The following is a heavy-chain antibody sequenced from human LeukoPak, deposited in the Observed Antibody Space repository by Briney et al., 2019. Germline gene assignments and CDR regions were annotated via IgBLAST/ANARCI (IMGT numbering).Heavy chain of an antibody. CDR3: AKTGAGHYYMDV. D-gene: IGHD7-27*01. J-gene: IGHJ6*03. CDR2: ISGSGSST. V-gene: IGHV3-23*01. Sequence: PGGSLRLSCAASGFTFSRYAISRVRQAPGKGLEWVSAISGSGSSTYYADSVKGRFTISRDNSKNTLYLQMNSLRAEDTAVYYCAKTGAGHYYMDVWGKGTTVTVPS. CDR1: GFTFSRYA.